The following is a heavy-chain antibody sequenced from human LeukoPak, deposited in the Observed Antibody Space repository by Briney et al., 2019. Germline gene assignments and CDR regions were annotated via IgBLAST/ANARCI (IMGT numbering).Heavy chain of an antibody. CDR3: GRGRAGGWYGNGAFDI. CDR2: INHSAST. J-gene: IGHJ3*02. D-gene: IGHD6-19*01. CDR1: VGSFSVYY. Sequence: KPSETLSLTCAVYVGSFSVYYWIWIRQPPEKGLEWIGEINHSASTNYNPSLKRRVTISLDTSKNQFSLKLSSVSAADTAVYYCGRGRAGGWYGNGAFDIWGQGTMVTVSS. V-gene: IGHV4-34*01.